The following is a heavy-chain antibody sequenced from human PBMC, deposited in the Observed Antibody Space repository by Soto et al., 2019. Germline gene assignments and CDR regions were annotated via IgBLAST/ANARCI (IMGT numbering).Heavy chain of an antibody. D-gene: IGHD6-19*01. V-gene: IGHV4-59*08. CDR3: VRQGYGLIHGLVEV. CDR2: VHDSWGA. Sequence: PSETLSLTCTVSGGSMSGYYWSWIRLPPGKPMEWIGYVHDSWGAAYNPSLRSRVAISLDTSKSQFSLSLASVSATDTAMYYCVRQGYGLIHGLVEVWGQGTTVTVSS. J-gene: IGHJ6*02. CDR1: GGSMSGYY.